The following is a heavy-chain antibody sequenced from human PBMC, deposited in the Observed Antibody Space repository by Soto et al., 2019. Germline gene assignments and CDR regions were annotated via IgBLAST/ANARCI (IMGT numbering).Heavy chain of an antibody. Sequence: GGSLRLSCAASGFTFSNAWMSCVRQAPGNGLEWVCRNKSKTDSRTTDYAAPVKGRFTISRDDSKNTLYLQRNSLTTEVTAVYYCRDGYYWDQGTLVCVFS. CDR2: NKSKTDSRTT. V-gene: IGHV3-15*01. CDR1: GFTFSNAW. CDR3: RDGYY. J-gene: IGHJ4*02.